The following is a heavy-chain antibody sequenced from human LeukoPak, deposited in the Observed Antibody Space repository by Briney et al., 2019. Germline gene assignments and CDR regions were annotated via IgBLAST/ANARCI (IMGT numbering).Heavy chain of an antibody. Sequence: PSQTLSLTCTVSGGSISSGDYYWSWIRQPPGKGPEWIGYIYYSGSTYYNPSLKSRVTISVDTSKNQFSLKLSSVTAADTAVYYCARDHYGSGMFDYWGQGTLVTVSS. CDR1: GGSISSGDYY. V-gene: IGHV4-30-4*08. J-gene: IGHJ4*02. CDR2: IYYSGST. CDR3: ARDHYGSGMFDY. D-gene: IGHD3-10*01.